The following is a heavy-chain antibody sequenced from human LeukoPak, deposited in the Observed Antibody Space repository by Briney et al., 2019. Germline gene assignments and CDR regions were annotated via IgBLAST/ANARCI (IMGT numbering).Heavy chain of an antibody. CDR1: GFTVSSNY. Sequence: GVSLRLSCAASGFTVSSNYMSWVRPAPGKGLEWGLGIYSGVSTYYADSVKGRFTISRDNSKNTLYLQMNSLRGEDTALYYCARDRRYYDSSGYYFHWYFDLWGRGTLVTVSS. D-gene: IGHD3-22*01. J-gene: IGHJ2*01. CDR2: IYSGVST. V-gene: IGHV3-53*01. CDR3: ARDRRYYDSSGYYFHWYFDL.